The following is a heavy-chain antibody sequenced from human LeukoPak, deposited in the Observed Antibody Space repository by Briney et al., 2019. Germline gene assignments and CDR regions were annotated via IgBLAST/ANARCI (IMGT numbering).Heavy chain of an antibody. J-gene: IGHJ3*02. CDR3: AVLFTIFGVVSSDAFDI. V-gene: IGHV4-38-2*01. Sequence: SETLSLTCAVSGYSISSGYYWGWIRQPPGKGLEWIGSIYHSGSTYYNPSLKSRVTISVDTSKNRFSLKLSSVTAADTAVYYCAVLFTIFGVVSSDAFDIWGQGTMVTASS. D-gene: IGHD3-3*01. CDR1: GYSISSGYY. CDR2: IYHSGST.